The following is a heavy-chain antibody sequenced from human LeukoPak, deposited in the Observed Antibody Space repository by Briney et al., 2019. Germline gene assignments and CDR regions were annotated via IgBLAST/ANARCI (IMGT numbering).Heavy chain of an antibody. CDR1: GFTVSINW. D-gene: IGHD6-13*01. Sequence: GGSLRLSCAASGFTVSINWMGWVRQAPGKGLEWVASLKEDGSRQYYVDSVRGRFTISRDNAKNSLYLQMSSLRVEDTAVYYCARDLSSRDAYWGQGTLVTVSS. V-gene: IGHV3-7*03. CDR3: ARDLSSRDAY. CDR2: LKEDGSRQ. J-gene: IGHJ4*02.